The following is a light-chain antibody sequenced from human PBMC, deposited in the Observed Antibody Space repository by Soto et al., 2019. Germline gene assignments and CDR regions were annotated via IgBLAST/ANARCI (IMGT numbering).Light chain of an antibody. CDR1: SSDVGHYNY. V-gene: IGLV2-14*03. J-gene: IGLJ1*01. CDR2: DVS. Sequence: QSALAQPASVSGSPGESITISCTGTSSDVGHYNYVSWYQQNPGKAPKLMIYDVSRRPSGVSDRFSGSKSGNTASLTISGLQAEDESDYYCASYTTSSTRVFGTGTKVTVL. CDR3: ASYTTSSTRV.